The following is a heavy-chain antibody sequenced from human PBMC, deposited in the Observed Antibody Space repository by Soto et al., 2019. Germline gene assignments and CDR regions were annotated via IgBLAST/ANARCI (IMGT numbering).Heavy chain of an antibody. CDR1: GYTFTSYD. D-gene: IGHD4-17*01. CDR2: MNPNSGNT. Sequence: QVQLVQSGAEVKKPGASVKVSCKASGYTFTSYDINWVRQATGQGLEWMGWMNPNSGNTGYAQKFQGRDTMTRNASISTAYMELSRLRSEDTSVYYSERTLYGDNVDYWGEGTLGTVSS. CDR3: ERTLYGDNVDY. V-gene: IGHV1-8*01. J-gene: IGHJ4*02.